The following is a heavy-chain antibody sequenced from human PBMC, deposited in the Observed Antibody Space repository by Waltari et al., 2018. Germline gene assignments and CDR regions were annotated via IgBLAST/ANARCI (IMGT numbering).Heavy chain of an antibody. CDR1: GFTVSRNY. D-gene: IGHD7-27*01. V-gene: IGHV3-53*01. Sequence: EVQLVESGGGLIQPGGSLRLSCAASGFTVSRNYMSWVRQAPGKGLEWVSVIYSGGSTYYADAVKGRFTISRDNSKNTLYLQMNSLRAEDTAVYYCARTNWGGSKHFDYWGQGTLVTVSS. CDR2: IYSGGST. CDR3: ARTNWGGSKHFDY. J-gene: IGHJ4*02.